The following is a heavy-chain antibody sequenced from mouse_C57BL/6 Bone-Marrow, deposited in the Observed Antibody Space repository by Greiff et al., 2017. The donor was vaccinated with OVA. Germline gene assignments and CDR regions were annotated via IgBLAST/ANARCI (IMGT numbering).Heavy chain of an antibody. CDR3: ARWPLYYGSSYVGYFDV. D-gene: IGHD1-1*01. CDR2: IYPGSGST. V-gene: IGHV1-55*01. J-gene: IGHJ1*03. Sequence: QVQLQQPGAELVKPGASVKMSCKASGYTFTSYWITWVKQRPGQGLEWIGDIYPGSGSTNYNEKFKSKATLTVDTSSSTAYMQLSSLTSEDSAVYYCARWPLYYGSSYVGYFDVWGTGTTVTVSS. CDR1: GYTFTSYW.